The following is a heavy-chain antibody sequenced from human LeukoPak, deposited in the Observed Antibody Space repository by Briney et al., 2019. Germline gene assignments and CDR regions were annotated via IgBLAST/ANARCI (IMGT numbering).Heavy chain of an antibody. D-gene: IGHD3-22*01. J-gene: IGHJ3*02. CDR2: IYTSGST. CDR3: ARGGLLTYYYDSSGLLAFDI. CDR1: GGSVSSYY. V-gene: IGHV4-4*07. Sequence: SETLSLTCTVSGGSVSSYYWNWIRQPPGKGLEWIGRIYTSGSTNYNPSLKSRVTMSVDTSKNQFSLKLSSVTAADTAVYYCARGGLLTYYYDSSGLLAFDIWGQGTMVTVSS.